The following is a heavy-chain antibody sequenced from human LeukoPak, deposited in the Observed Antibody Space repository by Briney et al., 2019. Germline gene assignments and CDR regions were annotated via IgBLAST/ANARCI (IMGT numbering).Heavy chain of an antibody. CDR3: ARYPFDGYNYYFDY. CDR1: GGSISSYY. D-gene: IGHD5-24*01. CDR2: IYYSGST. Sequence: SETLSLTCAVSGGSISSYYWSWIRQPPGKGLEWIGYIYYSGSTKYNPSLKSRVTISVDTSKNQFSLRLSSVTAADTAVYYCARYPFDGYNYYFDYWGQGTLVTVSS. V-gene: IGHV4-59*01. J-gene: IGHJ4*02.